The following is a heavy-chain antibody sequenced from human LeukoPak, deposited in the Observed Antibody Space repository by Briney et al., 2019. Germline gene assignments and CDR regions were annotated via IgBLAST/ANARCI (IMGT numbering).Heavy chain of an antibody. J-gene: IGHJ6*03. CDR3: ARVTQSSSWYRYYYYYYYMDV. Sequence: GASVKVSCKASGYTFTGYYMHWVRQAPGQGLEWMGWINPNSGGTNYAQKFQGRVTMTRDTSISTAYMELSRLRSDDTAVYYCARVTQSSSWYRYYYYYYYMDVWGKGTTVTISS. D-gene: IGHD6-13*01. V-gene: IGHV1-2*02. CDR1: GYTFTGYY. CDR2: INPNSGGT.